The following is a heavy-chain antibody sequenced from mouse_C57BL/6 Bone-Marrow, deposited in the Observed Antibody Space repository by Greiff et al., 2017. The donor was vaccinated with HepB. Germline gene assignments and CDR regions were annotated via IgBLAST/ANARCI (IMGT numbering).Heavy chain of an antibody. CDR1: GFTFSSYG. D-gene: IGHD1-1*01. Sequence: DVKLVESGGDLVKPGGSLKLSCAASGFTFSSYGMSWVRQTPDSVKGRFTISRDNAKNTLYLQMSSLKSEDTAMYYCARHPSITGYFDVWGTGTTVTVSS. CDR3: ARHPSITGYFDV. J-gene: IGHJ1*03. V-gene: IGHV5-6*02.